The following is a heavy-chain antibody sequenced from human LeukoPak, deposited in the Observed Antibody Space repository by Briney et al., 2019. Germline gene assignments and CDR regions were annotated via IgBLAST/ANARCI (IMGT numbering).Heavy chain of an antibody. V-gene: IGHV4-34*01. CDR1: SGSFSGYY. Sequence: SETLSLTCAVYSGSFSGYYWSWIRQPPGKGLEWIGEINHSGSTNYNPSLKSRVTISVDTSKNQFSLKLSSVTAADTAVYYCARDNGAVANFDYWGQGTLVTVSS. CDR3: ARDNGAVANFDY. CDR2: INHSGST. J-gene: IGHJ4*02. D-gene: IGHD6-19*01.